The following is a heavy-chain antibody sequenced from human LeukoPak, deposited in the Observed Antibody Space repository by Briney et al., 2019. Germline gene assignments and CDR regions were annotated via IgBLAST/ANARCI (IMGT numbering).Heavy chain of an antibody. J-gene: IGHJ4*02. D-gene: IGHD4-23*01. Sequence: GGSLRLSCAASGLTFRSYGMHWVRQAPGKGLEWVAVISYDGIKKYSGDSVKGRFTISRNNSKNTLYLQMNSQRSEDTAVYYCAKESTVVTFDFWGQGTLVTVSS. V-gene: IGHV3-30*18. CDR2: ISYDGIKK. CDR3: AKESTVVTFDF. CDR1: GLTFRSYG.